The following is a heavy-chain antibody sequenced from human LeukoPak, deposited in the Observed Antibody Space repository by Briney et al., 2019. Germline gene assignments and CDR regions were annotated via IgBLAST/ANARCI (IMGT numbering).Heavy chain of an antibody. CDR2: IWYDGSSK. J-gene: IGHJ4*02. Sequence: PGGSLRLSCAASGFTFSSYGMHWVRQAPGKGLEWVAVIWYDGSSKYYGDSVKGRFTISRDNSKNTLYLQMNSLRAEDTAVYYCARAPPYNSGWYSDNWGQGTLVTVSS. CDR3: ARAPPYNSGWYSDN. D-gene: IGHD6-19*01. CDR1: GFTFSSYG. V-gene: IGHV3-33*01.